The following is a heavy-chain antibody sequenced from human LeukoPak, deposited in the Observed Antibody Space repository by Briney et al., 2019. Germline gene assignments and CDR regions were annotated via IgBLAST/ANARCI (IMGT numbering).Heavy chain of an antibody. Sequence: GGSLRLSCAASGFTFSSYGMHWVRQAPGKGLEWVAVIWYDGSNKYYADSVKGRFTISRDNSKNTLYLQMNSLRAEDTAVYYCAKHPGMRGHLDYWGQGTLVTVSS. J-gene: IGHJ4*02. CDR2: IWYDGSNK. CDR1: GFTFSSYG. V-gene: IGHV3-33*06. CDR3: AKHPGMRGHLDY. D-gene: IGHD3-10*01.